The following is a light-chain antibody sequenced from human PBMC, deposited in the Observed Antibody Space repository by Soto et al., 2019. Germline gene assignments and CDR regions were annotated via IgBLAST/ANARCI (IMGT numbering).Light chain of an antibody. V-gene: IGLV3-21*02. CDR3: QVWDSRSVI. CDR1: NIGSKS. CDR2: DDG. J-gene: IGLJ2*01. Sequence: SYELTQPPSVSVAPGQPASIACGGNNIGSKSVHWYQQKPGLAPVPVVYDDGDRPSGVPARFSGSNSGNTATLTISRVGAGDEADYYCQVWDSRSVIFGGGTKLTVL.